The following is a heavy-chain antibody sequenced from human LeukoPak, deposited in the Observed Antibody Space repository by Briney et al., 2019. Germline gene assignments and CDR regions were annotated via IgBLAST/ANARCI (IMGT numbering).Heavy chain of an antibody. CDR1: GFAFNNYA. V-gene: IGHV3-23*01. CDR3: AKDSDWAFDY. Sequence: GGSLRLSCAASGFAFNNYAMSWVRQAPGKGLEWVSAISGSGATTHYADSVKGRFTISRDNSKNTLYLQMNSLRAEDTAVYYCAKDSDWAFDYWGQGTLVTVSS. CDR2: ISGSGATT. J-gene: IGHJ4*02. D-gene: IGHD3/OR15-3a*01.